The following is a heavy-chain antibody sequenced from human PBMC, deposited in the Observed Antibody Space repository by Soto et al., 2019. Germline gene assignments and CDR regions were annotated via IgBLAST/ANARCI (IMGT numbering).Heavy chain of an antibody. V-gene: IGHV4-34*01. CDR3: ARVSRWLVLGAFDI. J-gene: IGHJ3*02. CDR2: INHSGST. Sequence: QVQLQQWGAGLLKPSETLSLTCAVYGGSFSGYYWSWIRQPPGKGLEWIGEINHSGSTNYNPSLKSRVTISVDTSKNQFSLKLGSVTAADTAVYYCARVSRWLVLGAFDIWGQGTMVTVSS. CDR1: GGSFSGYY. D-gene: IGHD6-19*01.